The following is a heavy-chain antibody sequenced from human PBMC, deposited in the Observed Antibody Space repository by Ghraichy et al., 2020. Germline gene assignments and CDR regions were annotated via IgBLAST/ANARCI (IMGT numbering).Heavy chain of an antibody. CDR2: IYSGGST. Sequence: GGSLRLSCAASGFTVSSNYMSWVRQAPGKGLEWVSVIYSGGSTYYADSVKGRFTISRDNSKNTLYLQMNSLRAEDTAVYYCARGGETYYYGSGSYYGDAFDIWGQGTMVTVSS. J-gene: IGHJ3*02. CDR3: ARGGETYYYGSGSYYGDAFDI. CDR1: GFTVSSNY. D-gene: IGHD3-10*01. V-gene: IGHV3-66*01.